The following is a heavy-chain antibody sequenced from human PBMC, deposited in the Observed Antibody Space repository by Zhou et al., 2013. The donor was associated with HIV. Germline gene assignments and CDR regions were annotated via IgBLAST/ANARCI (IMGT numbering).Heavy chain of an antibody. CDR2: VSPSGGTT. CDR1: GFTFSNYA. Sequence: EVQLLESGGGLVQPGGSLRLSCAASGFTFSNYAMTWVRQASGKGLEWVSTVSPSGGTTYYADSVKGRFTISRDNPKNTLYLQINSLRAEDTAVYYCAKDLRASAGYYNSGSSYAMDVWGQGTTVTVSS. V-gene: IGHV3-23*01. D-gene: IGHD3-10*01. J-gene: IGHJ6*02. CDR3: AKDLRASAGYYNSGSSYAMDV.